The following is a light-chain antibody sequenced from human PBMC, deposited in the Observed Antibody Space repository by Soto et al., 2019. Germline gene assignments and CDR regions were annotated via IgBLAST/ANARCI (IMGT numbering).Light chain of an antibody. CDR1: QDIAIY. J-gene: IGKJ4*01. CDR3: QQLRMYPST. CDR2: AAS. V-gene: IGKV1-9*01. Sequence: IHLTQSPSSLSASVVDRVTITYLASQDIAIYLAWYQQKPGEAPKLLIYAASTLYGGVPSRFSGSGSGTDFALTITSLQAEDFATYYCQQLRMYPSTFGGGTKVDIK.